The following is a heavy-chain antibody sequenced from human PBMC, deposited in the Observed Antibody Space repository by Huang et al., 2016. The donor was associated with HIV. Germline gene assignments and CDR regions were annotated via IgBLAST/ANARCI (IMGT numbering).Heavy chain of an antibody. J-gene: IGHJ3*02. V-gene: IGHV1-18*04. D-gene: IGHD3-16*01. CDR2: ISASNGET. Sequence: QIRLVQSGAEVKKPGASVRVSCQASGYAFSDYGFSWVRQAPGQGPEWVRWISASNGETNHGQRSQGRSTVTTDTSTTTVYMDLRSLRSDDTAVYYCARDPKYHSFPYFRQRRGIEIWGQGTVVTVSS. CDR1: GYAFSDYG. CDR3: ARDPKYHSFPYFRQRRGIEI.